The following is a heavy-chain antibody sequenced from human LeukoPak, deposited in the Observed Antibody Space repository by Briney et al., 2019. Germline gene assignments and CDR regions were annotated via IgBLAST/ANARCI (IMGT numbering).Heavy chain of an antibody. V-gene: IGHV4-39*01. CDR2: IYYSGSI. D-gene: IGHD4-23*01. CDR3: ATLKMTTAV. CDR1: GGSISSSSYY. Sequence: PSETLSLTCTVSGGSISSSSYYWGWIRQPPGKGLEWIGSIYYSGSIYYNPSLKSRVTISVDTSKNQFSLKLSSVTAADTAVYYCATLKMTTAVWGQGTLVTVSS. J-gene: IGHJ4*02.